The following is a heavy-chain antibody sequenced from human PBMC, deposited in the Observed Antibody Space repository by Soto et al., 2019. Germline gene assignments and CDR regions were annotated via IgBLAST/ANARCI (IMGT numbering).Heavy chain of an antibody. Sequence: PGGSLRLSCAASGFTFSSYAMHWVRQAPGKGLEWLALISYDGSNKNYADSVKGRFTISRDKSKKTLDLQMNSLRPEDTAVYYCAREDEALGHWGQGTLVTVSS. CDR3: AREDEALGH. V-gene: IGHV3-30-3*01. J-gene: IGHJ4*02. CDR2: ISYDGSNK. CDR1: GFTFSSYA.